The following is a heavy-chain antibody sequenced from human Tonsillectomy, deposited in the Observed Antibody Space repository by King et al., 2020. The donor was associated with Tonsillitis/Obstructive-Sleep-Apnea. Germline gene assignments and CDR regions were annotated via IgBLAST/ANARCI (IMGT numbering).Heavy chain of an antibody. Sequence: VQLVESGGGLVKPGGSLRLSCAASGFTFSNAWMSWVRQAPGTGLEWVGRIKSKTDGGTTDYAAPMKGSFTISRDDSKNTLYLQMNSLKTEDTAVYYCTTDDYGDYVPSYFDYWGQGTLVTVSS. CDR1: GFTFSNAW. CDR2: IKSKTDGGTT. D-gene: IGHD4-17*01. CDR3: TTDDYGDYVPSYFDY. V-gene: IGHV3-15*01. J-gene: IGHJ4*02.